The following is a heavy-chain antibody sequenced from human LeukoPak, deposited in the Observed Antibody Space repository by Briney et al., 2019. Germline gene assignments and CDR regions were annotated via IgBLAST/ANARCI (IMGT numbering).Heavy chain of an antibody. CDR1: GFTFSSYW. D-gene: IGHD5-12*01. V-gene: IGHV3-7*01. CDR3: ARDVGRLRFIGGFDY. Sequence: HPGGSLRLSCVASGFTFSSYWMSWVRQAPGKGLEWVANIKEDGSEKYYVDSVKGRFTISRDNAKSSLCLQMNSLRVEDTAVYYCARDVGRLRFIGGFDYWGQGTLVTVSS. J-gene: IGHJ4*02. CDR2: IKEDGSEK.